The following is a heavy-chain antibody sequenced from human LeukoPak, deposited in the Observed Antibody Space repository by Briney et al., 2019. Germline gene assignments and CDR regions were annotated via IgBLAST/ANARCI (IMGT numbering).Heavy chain of an antibody. J-gene: IGHJ4*02. CDR3: ARVKGYALDY. D-gene: IGHD5-12*01. CDR1: GGSISSDSYY. V-gene: IGHV4-61*09. CDR2: IYTSGST. Sequence: SETLSLTCTVSGGSISSDSYYWSWIRQPAGKGLEWIGHIYTSGSTNYNPSLKSRVTISVDTSKNQFSLKLSSVTAADTAVYYCARVKGYALDYWGQGTLVTVSS.